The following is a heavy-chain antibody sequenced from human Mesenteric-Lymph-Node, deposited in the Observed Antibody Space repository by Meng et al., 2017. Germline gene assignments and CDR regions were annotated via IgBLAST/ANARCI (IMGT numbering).Heavy chain of an antibody. CDR1: GFTFSTYS. Sequence: GESLKISCAASGFTFSTYSMNWVRQAPGKGLEWVSYISSSGSTIYYADSVKGRFTISRDNSKNTLSLQMNSLRVEDTAVYYCARDASGSYVFDYWGQGTLVTVSS. V-gene: IGHV3-48*01. J-gene: IGHJ4*02. CDR2: ISSSGSTI. D-gene: IGHD1-26*01. CDR3: ARDASGSYVFDY.